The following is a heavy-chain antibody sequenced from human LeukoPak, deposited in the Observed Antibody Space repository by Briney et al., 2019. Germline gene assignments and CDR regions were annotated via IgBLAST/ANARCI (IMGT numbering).Heavy chain of an antibody. J-gene: IGHJ4*02. CDR3: ARVGSGYYTDY. D-gene: IGHD3-3*01. CDR2: ISSDGGST. CDR1: GFAFSSYA. Sequence: PGGSLRLSCSASGFAFSSYAMYWVRRAPGKGLEYVSAISSDGGSTYYANSVKGRFTISRDNSKNTLYLQMGSLRAEDMAVYYCARVGSGYYTDYWGQGTLVTVSS. V-gene: IGHV3-64*01.